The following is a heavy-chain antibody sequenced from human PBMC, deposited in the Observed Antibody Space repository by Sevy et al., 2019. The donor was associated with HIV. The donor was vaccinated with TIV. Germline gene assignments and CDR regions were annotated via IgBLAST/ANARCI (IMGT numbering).Heavy chain of an antibody. J-gene: IGHJ5*01. CDR2: IDWDGGST. D-gene: IGHD2-21*01. CDR3: ARAGGDCYSKNECWFVS. V-gene: IGHV3-43D*04. CDR1: GFTFDDYA. Sequence: GGSLRLSCAASGFTFDDYAMHWVRQAPGKGLEWVSRIDWDGGSTYYADSVKGRFTISRDNAKSSLYLQMNGLRAEDTAVYYCARAGGDCYSKNECWFVSWGQGTLVTVSS.